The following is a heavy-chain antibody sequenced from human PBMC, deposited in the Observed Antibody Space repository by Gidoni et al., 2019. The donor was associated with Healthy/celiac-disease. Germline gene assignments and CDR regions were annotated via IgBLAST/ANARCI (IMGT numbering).Heavy chain of an antibody. CDR2: IYYSGST. D-gene: IGHD6-13*01. Sequence: QVQLQESGPGLVKPSETLSLTCTVSGGSISSYYWSWIRQPPGKGLEWIGYIYYSGSTNYNPSLKSRVTISVDTSKNQFSLKLSSVTAADTAVYYCARVLAAAGRFDYWGQGTLVTVSS. V-gene: IGHV4-59*01. J-gene: IGHJ4*02. CDR1: GGSISSYY. CDR3: ARVLAAAGRFDY.